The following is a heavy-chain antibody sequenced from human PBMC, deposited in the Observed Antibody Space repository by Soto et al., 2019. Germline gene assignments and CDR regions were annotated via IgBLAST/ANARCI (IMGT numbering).Heavy chain of an antibody. Sequence: GALRLSCAASGFPVSSNYMSWVRQAPGKGLEWVSVIYSGGSTYYADSVKGRFTISRDNSKNTLYLQMNSLRAEDTAVYYCARALGYSSSPFDYWGQGTLVTVSS. CDR2: IYSGGST. CDR3: ARALGYSSSPFDY. CDR1: GFPVSSNY. D-gene: IGHD6-13*01. V-gene: IGHV3-53*01. J-gene: IGHJ4*02.